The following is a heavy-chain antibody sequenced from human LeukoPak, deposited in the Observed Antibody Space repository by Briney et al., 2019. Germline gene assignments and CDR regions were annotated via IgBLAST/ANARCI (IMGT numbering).Heavy chain of an antibody. Sequence: GGPLRLSCAASGFTFSNYGMHWVRQAPGKGLEWVAVIWYDGSNKYYADSVKGRFTISRDNSKNTLFLEMNSLRAEDTAVYYCAKALTSGWYLDAFNIWGQGTMVTVSS. J-gene: IGHJ3*02. CDR2: IWYDGSNK. V-gene: IGHV3-30*02. D-gene: IGHD6-19*01. CDR3: AKALTSGWYLDAFNI. CDR1: GFTFSNYG.